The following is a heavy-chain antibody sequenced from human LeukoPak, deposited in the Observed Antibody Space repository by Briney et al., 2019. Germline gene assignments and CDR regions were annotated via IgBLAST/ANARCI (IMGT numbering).Heavy chain of an antibody. V-gene: IGHV4-31*03. Sequence: SETLSLTCTVSGGSISSGGYYWSWIRQHPGKGLEWIGYIYYSGSTYYNPSLKSRVTISVDTSKNQFSLKLSSVTAADTAVYYCARQAAAGQDAFDIWGQGTMVTVSS. J-gene: IGHJ3*02. D-gene: IGHD6-13*01. CDR1: GGSISSGGYY. CDR2: IYYSGST. CDR3: ARQAAAGQDAFDI.